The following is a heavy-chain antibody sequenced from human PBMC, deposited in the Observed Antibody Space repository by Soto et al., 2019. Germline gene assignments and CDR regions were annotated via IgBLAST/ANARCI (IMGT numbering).Heavy chain of an antibody. V-gene: IGHV4-4*02. CDR1: GGSISSSNW. D-gene: IGHD3-3*01. Sequence: SETLSLTCAVSGGSISSSNWWSWVRQPPGKGLEWIGEIYHSGSTNYNPSLKSRVTISVDTSKNQFSLKLSSVTAADTAVYYCARHTSSRDYGDFDYWGQGTLVTVSS. J-gene: IGHJ4*02. CDR2: IYHSGST. CDR3: ARHTSSRDYGDFDY.